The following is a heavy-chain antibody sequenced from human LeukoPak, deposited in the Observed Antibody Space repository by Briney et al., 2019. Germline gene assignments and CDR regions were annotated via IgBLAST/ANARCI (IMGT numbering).Heavy chain of an antibody. CDR1: GYTFTGYY. Sequence: GASVKVSCKASGYTFTGYYMHWVRQAPGQGLEWMGWINPNSGGTNYAQKFQGWVTMTRDTSISTAYMELSRLRSDDTAVYYCARDGNSGSYFGAYWGQGTLVTVSS. V-gene: IGHV1-2*04. CDR3: ARDGNSGSYFGAY. J-gene: IGHJ4*02. D-gene: IGHD1-26*01. CDR2: INPNSGGT.